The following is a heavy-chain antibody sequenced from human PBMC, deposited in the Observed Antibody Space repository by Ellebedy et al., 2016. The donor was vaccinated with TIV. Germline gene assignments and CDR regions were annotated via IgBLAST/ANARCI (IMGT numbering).Heavy chain of an antibody. CDR3: ARGRVDCGRATCPPYYYYYGLDV. D-gene: IGHD2-21*01. Sequence: AASVKVSCKASGYTFRGYYIEWVRQAPGQRPEWMGWIHPNIGDTKYAQKFQGRVTMTRDTSISTAYMALSNLRSDDSAVYYCARGRVDCGRATCPPYYYYYGLDVWGQGTTVTVAS. CDR2: IHPNIGDT. CDR1: GYTFRGYY. J-gene: IGHJ6*02. V-gene: IGHV1-2*02.